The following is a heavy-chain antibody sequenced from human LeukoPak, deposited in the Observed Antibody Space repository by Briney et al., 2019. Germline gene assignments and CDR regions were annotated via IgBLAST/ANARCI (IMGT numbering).Heavy chain of an antibody. D-gene: IGHD3-22*01. V-gene: IGHV3-30*18. J-gene: IGHJ4*02. CDR3: AKDGIRYYYDSSGYYGDY. Sequence: GGSLRLSCAASGFSFSSYGMHWVRQAPGKGLEWVAAISYEGSNEYYADFVKGRFTISRDNSKNTLYLQMTSLRAEDTAVYYCAKDGIRYYYDSSGYYGDYWGQGTLVTVSS. CDR2: ISYEGSNE. CDR1: GFSFSSYG.